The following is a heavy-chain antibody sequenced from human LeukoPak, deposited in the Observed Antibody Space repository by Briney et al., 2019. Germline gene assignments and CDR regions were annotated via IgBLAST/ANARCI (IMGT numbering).Heavy chain of an antibody. CDR2: MNPNSGNT. CDR3: ARGLRGRRDGYNPYYFDY. J-gene: IGHJ4*02. V-gene: IGHV1-8*01. CDR1: GYTFTSYD. D-gene: IGHD5-24*01. Sequence: ASVKVSCKASGYTFTSYDINWVRQATGQGLEWMGWMNPNSGNTGYAQKFQGRVTMTRNTSISTAYMELSSLRSEDTAVYYCARGLRGRRDGYNPYYFDYWGQGTLVAVSS.